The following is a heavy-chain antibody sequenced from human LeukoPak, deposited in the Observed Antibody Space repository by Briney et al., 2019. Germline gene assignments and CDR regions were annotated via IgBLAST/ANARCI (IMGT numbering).Heavy chain of an antibody. CDR1: GDSLNSYY. J-gene: IGHJ5*02. Sequence: SETLSLTCTVSGDSLNSYYWSWIRQPAGKGLEWIGRIHSSGSTNYNPSLKSQVTMSVDTSKNQFFLKLTSVTAADTAVYFCARGRRRGISCRGSSCYEGDWFDPWGQGILVTVSS. CDR3: ARGRRRGISCRGSSCYEGDWFDP. V-gene: IGHV4-4*07. CDR2: IHSSGST. D-gene: IGHD2-2*01.